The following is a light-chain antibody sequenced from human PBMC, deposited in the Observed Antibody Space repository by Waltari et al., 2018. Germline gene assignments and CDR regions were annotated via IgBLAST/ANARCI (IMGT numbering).Light chain of an antibody. CDR1: LTDLSSYNL. J-gene: IGLJ1*01. Sequence: QSALSQPASVSGSPGQSLTITCTGALTDLSSYNLFARYQHHPNSAPTLIIYEATKRPSGISHRFSGAKSGATASLRISGLQADDEADYYCCSYTGSSTSYGCGGGTKVTVL. CDR2: EAT. V-gene: IGLV2-23*01. CDR3: CSYTGSSTSYG.